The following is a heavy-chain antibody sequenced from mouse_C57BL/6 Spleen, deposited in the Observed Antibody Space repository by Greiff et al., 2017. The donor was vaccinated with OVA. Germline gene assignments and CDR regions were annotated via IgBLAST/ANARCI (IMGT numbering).Heavy chain of an antibody. V-gene: IGHV1-59*01. J-gene: IGHJ3*01. D-gene: IGHD2-4*01. CDR1: GYTFTSYW. Sequence: VQLQQPGAELVRPGTSVKLSCKASGYTFTSYWMHWVKQRPGQGLEWIGVIDPSDSYTNYNQKFKGKATLTVDTSSSTAYMQLSSLTSEDSAVYYCAKGSGYDYEGPWFAYWGQGTLVTVSA. CDR2: IDPSDSYT. CDR3: AKGSGYDYEGPWFAY.